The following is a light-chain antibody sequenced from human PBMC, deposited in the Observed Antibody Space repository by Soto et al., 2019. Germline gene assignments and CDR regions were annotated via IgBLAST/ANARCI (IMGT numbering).Light chain of an antibody. CDR2: DAS. CDR1: QSISRR. CDR3: QQRRSWPQTIT. Sequence: ILLTRSPSMLSVSPGERATLSCRASQSISRRLAWYQQRPGQAPRLLIYDASYRATDIPPRFSGSGSGTDFTLTISSLEPEDFAVYYCQQRRSWPQTITFGQGTRLENK. V-gene: IGKV3-11*01. J-gene: IGKJ5*01.